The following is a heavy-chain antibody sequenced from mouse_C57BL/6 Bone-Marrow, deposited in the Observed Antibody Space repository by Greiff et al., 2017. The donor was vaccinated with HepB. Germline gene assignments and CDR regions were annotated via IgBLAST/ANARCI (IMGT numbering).Heavy chain of an antibody. J-gene: IGHJ3*01. CDR1: GYTFTSYW. Sequence: VQLQQPGAELVKPGASVKMSCKASGYTFTSYWITWVKQRPGQGLEWIGDIYPGSGSTNYNEKLKSKATLTVDTSSSTAYMQLSSLTSEDSAVYYCAREGAAQATWFAYWGQGTLVTVSA. CDR3: AREGAAQATWFAY. D-gene: IGHD3-2*02. CDR2: IYPGSGST. V-gene: IGHV1-55*01.